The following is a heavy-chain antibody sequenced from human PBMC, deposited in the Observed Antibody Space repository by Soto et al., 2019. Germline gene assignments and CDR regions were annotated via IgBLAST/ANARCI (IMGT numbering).Heavy chain of an antibody. CDR2: IIPFIGTA. Sequence: SVKVSCKASGGTFSSYAISWVRQAPGQGLEWMGRIIPFIGTANYAQKFQGRVTITADESTSTAYMELTSLRSEDTAVYHCARVVMTTVPAPYYYGMDVWGQGTTVTVSS. J-gene: IGHJ6*02. CDR1: GGTFSSYA. D-gene: IGHD4-4*01. V-gene: IGHV1-69*11. CDR3: ARVVMTTVPAPYYYGMDV.